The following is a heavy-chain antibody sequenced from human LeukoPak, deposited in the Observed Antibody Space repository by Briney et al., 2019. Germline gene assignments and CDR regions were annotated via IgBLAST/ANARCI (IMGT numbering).Heavy chain of an antibody. V-gene: IGHV3-7*01. CDR2: IKPDGSEK. CDR1: GFSFSTYW. D-gene: IGHD5-12*01. Sequence: GGSLRLSCAVSGFSFSTYWMSWVRQAPGKGLEWVANIKPDGSEKYYVDSVKGRFTISRDNAKNSLYLQMNSLRAEDTAAYYCASSHYDYAYWGQGTLVTVSS. J-gene: IGHJ4*02. CDR3: ASSHYDYAY.